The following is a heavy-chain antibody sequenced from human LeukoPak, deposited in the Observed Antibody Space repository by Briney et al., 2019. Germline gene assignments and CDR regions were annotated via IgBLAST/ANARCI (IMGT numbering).Heavy chain of an antibody. CDR3: AREGSSSWSGYYYYGMDV. Sequence: SETLSLTCTVSGGSISSGSYYWSWIRQPAGKGLEGIGRIYTSGSTNYNPSLKSRVTISVDTSKNQFSLKLSSVTAADTAVYYCAREGSSSWSGYYYYGMDVWGQGTTVTVSS. CDR2: IYTSGST. V-gene: IGHV4-61*02. CDR1: GGSISSGSYY. D-gene: IGHD6-13*01. J-gene: IGHJ6*02.